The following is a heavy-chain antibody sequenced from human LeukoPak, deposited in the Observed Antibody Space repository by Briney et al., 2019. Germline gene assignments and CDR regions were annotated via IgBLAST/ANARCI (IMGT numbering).Heavy chain of an antibody. CDR1: GFTFSSYE. J-gene: IGHJ4*02. V-gene: IGHV3-48*03. CDR3: ARDLYYYGSGNYVPGFPDY. CDR2: ISSSRSNTI. Sequence: PGGALRLSCAASGFTFSSYEMNWVRQAPGKGLEWVSYISSSRSNTIYYADSVKGRFTISRDDAKNSLYLQMSSLRVEDTAVYYCARDLYYYGSGNYVPGFPDYWGQGTLVTVSS. D-gene: IGHD3-10*01.